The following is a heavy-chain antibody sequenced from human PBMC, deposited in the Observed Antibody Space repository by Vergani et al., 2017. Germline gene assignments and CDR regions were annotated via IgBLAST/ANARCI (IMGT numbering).Heavy chain of an antibody. CDR3: ARENCSSTSCYPYWFDP. J-gene: IGHJ5*02. Sequence: QVQLAESGGGRVQPGRSLRLSCAASGFSFSSHAIHWVRQAPGKGLEWVAVISNDGSKKYYADSVKGRFTISRDNSKNTLDLQMNSLRTQDTAVYYCARENCSSTSCYPYWFDPWGQGTLVTVSS. CDR2: ISNDGSKK. D-gene: IGHD2-2*01. V-gene: IGHV3-30*03. CDR1: GFSFSSHA.